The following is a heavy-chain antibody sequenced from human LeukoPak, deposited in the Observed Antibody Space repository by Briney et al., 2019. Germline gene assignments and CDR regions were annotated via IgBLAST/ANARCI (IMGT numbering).Heavy chain of an antibody. D-gene: IGHD4-17*01. CDR2: ISGSGGST. Sequence: PGGSLRLSCAASGFTFSSYAMSWVRQAPGKGLEWVSAISGSGGSTYYADSVKGRFTISRDNSKTTLYLQMNSLRAEDTAIYYCANTLRNGGYTYYFDYWGQGALVTVSS. CDR1: GFTFSSYA. CDR3: ANTLRNGGYTYYFDY. J-gene: IGHJ4*02. V-gene: IGHV3-23*01.